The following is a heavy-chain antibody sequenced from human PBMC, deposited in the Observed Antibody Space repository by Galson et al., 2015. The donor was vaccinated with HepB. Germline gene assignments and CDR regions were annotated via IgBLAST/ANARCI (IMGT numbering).Heavy chain of an antibody. CDR3: AKEGYSSSPVGWFDP. J-gene: IGHJ5*02. CDR2: IRNKANSYAT. D-gene: IGHD6-6*01. V-gene: IGHV3-73*01. CDR1: GFTFSGST. Sequence: SLRLSCAASGFTFSGSTIHWVRQASGKGLEWVGRIRNKANSYATAYAASVKGRFTISRDNSKNTLYLQMNSLRAEDTAVYYCAKEGYSSSPVGWFDPWGQGTLVTVSS.